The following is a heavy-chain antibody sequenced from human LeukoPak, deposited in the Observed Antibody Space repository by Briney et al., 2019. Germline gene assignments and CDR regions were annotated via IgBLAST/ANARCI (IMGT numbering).Heavy chain of an antibody. D-gene: IGHD7-27*01. Sequence: ASVKVSCKASGYTFIGYYVHWVRQAPGQGLEYMGWINPDSGGTNYAQKFQGRVTITRDTSINTVYMDLSRLTSDDTALYYCARDHNSENWGSLGGWDQGTLVTVSS. CDR2: INPDSGGT. J-gene: IGHJ4*02. CDR3: ARDHNSENWGSLGG. CDR1: GYTFIGYY. V-gene: IGHV1-2*02.